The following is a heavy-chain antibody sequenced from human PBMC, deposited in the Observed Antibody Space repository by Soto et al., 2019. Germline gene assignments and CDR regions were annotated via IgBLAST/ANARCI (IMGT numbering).Heavy chain of an antibody. Sequence: EVQLLESGGGLVQPGGSLRLSCAASGFTFSNYAMTWVRQAPGKGLEWVSVITGSGGGTYFVDSVKGRFTISRDNSKNTVYLQMNSLRAEDTAVYYCAQRLLTAAGFDYWGQGTLVTVSS. D-gene: IGHD6-13*01. J-gene: IGHJ4*02. CDR1: GFTFSNYA. CDR3: AQRLLTAAGFDY. V-gene: IGHV3-23*01. CDR2: ITGSGGGT.